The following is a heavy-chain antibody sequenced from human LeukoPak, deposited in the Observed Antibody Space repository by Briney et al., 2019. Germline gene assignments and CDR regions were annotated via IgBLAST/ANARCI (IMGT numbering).Heavy chain of an antibody. Sequence: GGSLRLSCVASGFTFSSYSINWVRQAPGKGLEWVSSISSSSSYIYYADSVKGRFTISRDNAKNSLYLQMNSLRAEDTAVYYCARDADSSSWSMYHYYGMDVWGQGTTVTVSS. D-gene: IGHD6-13*01. CDR3: ARDADSSSWSMYHYYGMDV. CDR1: GFTFSSYS. V-gene: IGHV3-21*01. J-gene: IGHJ6*02. CDR2: ISSSSSYI.